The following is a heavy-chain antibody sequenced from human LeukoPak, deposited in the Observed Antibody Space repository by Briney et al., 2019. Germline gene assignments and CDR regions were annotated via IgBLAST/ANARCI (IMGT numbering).Heavy chain of an antibody. CDR1: GGSISSYY. D-gene: IGHD3-10*01. Sequence: PSETLSLTCTVSGGSISSYYWSWIRQPPGKGLEWIGYFYYSGSTNYNPSLKSRVTISVDTSKNQFSLKLSSVTAADTAVYYCASMVRGSYYYYGMDVWGQGTTVTVSS. CDR3: ASMVRGSYYYYGMDV. J-gene: IGHJ6*02. V-gene: IGHV4-59*01. CDR2: FYYSGST.